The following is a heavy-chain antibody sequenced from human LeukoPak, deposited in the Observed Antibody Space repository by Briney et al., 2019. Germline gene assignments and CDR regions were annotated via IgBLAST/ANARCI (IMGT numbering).Heavy chain of an antibody. D-gene: IGHD6-13*01. CDR3: ARVAAGYSVNYFDY. J-gene: IGHJ4*02. CDR2: ISTGSSTT. Sequence: GALRLSCAASEFAFSTYNMNWVRQAPGKGPEWVSYISTGSSTTYYADSVKGRFTISRDNVENSLYLQMNSPRDEDTAVYYCARVAAGYSVNYFDYWGQGTLVTVSS. CDR1: EFAFSTYN. V-gene: IGHV3-48*02.